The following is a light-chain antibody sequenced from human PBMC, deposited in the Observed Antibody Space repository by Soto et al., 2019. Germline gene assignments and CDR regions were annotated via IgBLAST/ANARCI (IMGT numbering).Light chain of an antibody. CDR1: QSVSSN. V-gene: IGKV3-15*01. J-gene: IGKJ1*01. CDR3: QKYNNWPLK. CDR2: GAS. Sequence: EIVLTQSPGTLSFSPLEIATLSCSASQSVSSNLAWYQQKPGQAPRLLIYGASTRATGIPARFSGSGSGTEFTLTISSLQSEDFAVYYCQKYNNWPLKFGQGTKVDIK.